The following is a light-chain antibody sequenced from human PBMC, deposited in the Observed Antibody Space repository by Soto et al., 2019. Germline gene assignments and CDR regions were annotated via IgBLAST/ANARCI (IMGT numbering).Light chain of an antibody. Sequence: DIQMTQSPSTLSASAGDRVTITCRDSQSISIWLAWYQQKPGKAPKLLINDASSLESGVPSRFSGSGSGTEFTLTISSLQPDDFATYYCQQFNSFPITFGHGTRLEIK. CDR2: DAS. J-gene: IGKJ5*01. CDR1: QSISIW. V-gene: IGKV1-5*01. CDR3: QQFNSFPIT.